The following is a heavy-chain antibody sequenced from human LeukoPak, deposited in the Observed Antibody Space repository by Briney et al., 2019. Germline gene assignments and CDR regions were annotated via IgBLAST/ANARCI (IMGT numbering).Heavy chain of an antibody. D-gene: IGHD2-21*02. CDR2: IRSKAYGGTT. CDR1: GFTFGDYA. J-gene: IGHJ6*02. Sequence: GRSLRLSCTASGFTFGDYAMSWFRQAPGKGLEWVGFIRSKAYGGTTEYAASVKGRFTISRDDSKSIAYLQMNSLKSEDTAVYYCTRAYCGGDCYRDYYGMDVWGQGTTVTVSS. CDR3: TRAYCGGDCYRDYYGMDV. V-gene: IGHV3-49*03.